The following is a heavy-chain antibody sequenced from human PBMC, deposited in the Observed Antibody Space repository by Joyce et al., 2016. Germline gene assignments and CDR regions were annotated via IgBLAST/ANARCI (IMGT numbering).Heavy chain of an antibody. CDR3: AKEFRFLEWSYAFDI. V-gene: IGHV3-23*01. CDR1: GFPFSGYA. D-gene: IGHD3-3*01. CDR2: IGGSGGST. Sequence: EVQLLESGGGLVQPGGSLRLSCAASGFPFSGYAMSWFRQTPGKGLEWVSTIGGSGGSTHCADSVKGRFTISRDNSKNTLDLQMSSLRAGDTAVYYCAKEFRFLEWSYAFDIWGQGTMVTVSS. J-gene: IGHJ3*02.